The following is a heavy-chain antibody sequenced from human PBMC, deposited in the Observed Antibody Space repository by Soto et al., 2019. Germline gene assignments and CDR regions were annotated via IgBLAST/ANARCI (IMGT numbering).Heavy chain of an antibody. CDR2: FDPEDGET. CDR1: GYTLTELS. J-gene: IGHJ3*02. Sequence: ASVKVSCKVSGYTLTELSIHWVRQAPGKGLEGMGGFDPEDGETIYAQKFQGRVTMTEDTSTDTAYMELSSLRSEDTAVYYCATPGLGLRFLEWLRLHDAFDIWGQGTMVTVSS. CDR3: ATPGLGLRFLEWLRLHDAFDI. V-gene: IGHV1-24*01. D-gene: IGHD3-3*01.